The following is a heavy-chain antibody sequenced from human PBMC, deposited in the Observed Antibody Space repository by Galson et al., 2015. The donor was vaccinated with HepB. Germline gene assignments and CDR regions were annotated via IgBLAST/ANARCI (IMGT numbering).Heavy chain of an antibody. CDR3: ARHGGCTTTICHYPYYYAMDV. V-gene: IGHV5-10-1*01. J-gene: IGHJ6*02. CDR1: GYSLSSYW. Sequence: QSGAEVKKPGESLRISCKGSGYSLSSYWISWVRQMPGKGLEWMGRIDPSDSYTNYSPSFQGHVTISADKSINTAYLQWSSLKASDTAIYYCARHGGCTTTICHYPYYYAMDVWGQGTTVTVSS. D-gene: IGHD2-8*01. CDR2: IDPSDSYT.